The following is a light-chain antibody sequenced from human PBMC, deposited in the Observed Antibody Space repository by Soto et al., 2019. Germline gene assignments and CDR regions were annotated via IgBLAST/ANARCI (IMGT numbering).Light chain of an antibody. V-gene: IGKV3-11*01. Sequence: EVVVTQSPATLSLSPGERATLSCRAGQSVSSYLAWYQQKPGQAPRLLIYDASNRATGIPARFSGSGSGTDFTLTISSLEPEDFAVYYCQQRSNWPRTFGQGTRLEI. CDR3: QQRSNWPRT. J-gene: IGKJ5*01. CDR1: QSVSSY. CDR2: DAS.